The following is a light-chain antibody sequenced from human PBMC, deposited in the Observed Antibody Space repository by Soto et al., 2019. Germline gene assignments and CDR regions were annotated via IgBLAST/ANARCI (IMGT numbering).Light chain of an antibody. CDR3: QQYNDQPRT. J-gene: IGKJ1*01. Sequence: ELVMTQSPATLSVSPWESATLSCRASQFVSTNLALYQQRRGQALRLLIYGASTRAIGVPARFSGSGSGTEFTLTISSLQSEDFAVYYCQQYNDQPRTFGQGTKVDIK. CDR2: GAS. CDR1: QFVSTN. V-gene: IGKV3-15*01.